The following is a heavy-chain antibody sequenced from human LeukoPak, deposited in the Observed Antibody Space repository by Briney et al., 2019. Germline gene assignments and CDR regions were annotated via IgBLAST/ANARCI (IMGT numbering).Heavy chain of an antibody. CDR2: IKPDGGAQ. CDR1: GFTFSNYW. D-gene: IGHD3-10*01. Sequence: GGSLRLSCAASGFTFSNYWMTWVRQAPGKGLEWVANIKPDGGAQYYADSVRGRFTISRDSAKNSVFLQMNSLRAEDTALYYCAKEGEFDPWGQGTLVTVSS. J-gene: IGHJ5*02. V-gene: IGHV3-7*03. CDR3: AKEGEFDP.